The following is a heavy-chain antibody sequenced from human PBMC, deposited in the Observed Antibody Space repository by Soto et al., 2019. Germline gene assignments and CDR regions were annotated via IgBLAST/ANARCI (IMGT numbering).Heavy chain of an antibody. CDR1: GGSISSYY. D-gene: IGHD5-12*01. Sequence: SETLSLTCTVSGGSISSYYWSWIRQPPGKGLEWIGYIYYSGSTNYNPSLKSRVTISVDTSKNQFSLKLSSVTAADTAVYYCARDFEGLFDYWGQGTLVTVSS. CDR3: ARDFEGLFDY. CDR2: IYYSGST. J-gene: IGHJ4*02. V-gene: IGHV4-59*01.